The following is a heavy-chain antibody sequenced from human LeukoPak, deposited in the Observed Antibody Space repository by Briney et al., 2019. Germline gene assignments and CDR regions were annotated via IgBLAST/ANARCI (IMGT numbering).Heavy chain of an antibody. CDR1: GYSISTGYY. CDR3: ARLQKIYNWNDSAFDY. V-gene: IGHV4-38-2*02. CDR2: IYHTGST. D-gene: IGHD1-20*01. Sequence: PSETLSLTCTVSGYSISTGYYWGWVRQTPAKGLEWIGTIYHTGSTYYNPSLKGRLTISVDTSKNQFSLKLTSVTAAETAVYYCARLQKIYNWNDSAFDYWGQGTLVTVSS. J-gene: IGHJ4*02.